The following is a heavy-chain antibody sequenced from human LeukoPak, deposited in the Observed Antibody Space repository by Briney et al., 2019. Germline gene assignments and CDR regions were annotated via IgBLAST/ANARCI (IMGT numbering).Heavy chain of an antibody. Sequence: ASVKVSCKASGGTFSSYAISWVRQAPGQGLEWMGRIIPIFGTANYAQKFQGRVTITTDESTSTAYMELSSLRSEDTAVYYCARAVTMVRGPIPYWGQGTLVTVSS. CDR2: IIPIFGTA. D-gene: IGHD3-10*01. J-gene: IGHJ4*02. V-gene: IGHV1-69*05. CDR1: GGTFSSYA. CDR3: ARAVTMVRGPIPY.